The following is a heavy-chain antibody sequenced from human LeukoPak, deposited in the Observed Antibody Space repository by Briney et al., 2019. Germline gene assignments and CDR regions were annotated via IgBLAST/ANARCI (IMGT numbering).Heavy chain of an antibody. D-gene: IGHD3-10*02. V-gene: IGHV4-38-2*02. J-gene: IGHJ6*03. CDR2: IYHSGST. CDR1: GYSISSGYY. CDR3: ARDVRFYMDV. Sequence: SETLSLTCTVSGYSISSGYYWGWIRPPPGKGLEWIGSIYHSGSTYYNPSLKSRVTISVDTSKNQFSLKLSSVTAADTAVYYCARDVRFYMDVWGKGTTVTVSS.